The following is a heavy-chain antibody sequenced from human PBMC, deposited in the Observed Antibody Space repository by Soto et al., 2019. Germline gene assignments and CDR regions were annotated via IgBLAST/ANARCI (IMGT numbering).Heavy chain of an antibody. J-gene: IGHJ6*02. Sequence: GEFLKISCKGSGCSFTSYWISCVRQMPGKGLEWMGRIDPSNSYTNYSPSFQVHVTISADKSISTAYLQWSSLKASDTAMYYCATDPYYYGSGSYYPSPYYYYYGMGVWGQGTTVTVSS. V-gene: IGHV5-10-1*01. CDR1: GCSFTSYW. D-gene: IGHD3-10*01. CDR3: ATDPYYYGSGSYYPSPYYYYYGMGV. CDR2: IDPSNSYT.